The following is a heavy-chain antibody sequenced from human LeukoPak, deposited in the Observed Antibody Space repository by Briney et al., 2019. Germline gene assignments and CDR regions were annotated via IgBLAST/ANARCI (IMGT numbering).Heavy chain of an antibody. CDR1: GDSVSINSAA. D-gene: IGHD6-19*01. CDR2: TYQRSKWYN. CDR3: ARSPSPYNSGWYFDY. J-gene: IGHJ4*02. Sequence: SQTLSLTCAISGDSVSINSAAWNWIGQSPSRGLEWLGRTYQRSKWYNDYAVSVKSRITINPDISKNQFSLQLNSVTPEDTAVYYCARSPSPYNSGWYFDYWGQGTLVTVSS. V-gene: IGHV6-1*01.